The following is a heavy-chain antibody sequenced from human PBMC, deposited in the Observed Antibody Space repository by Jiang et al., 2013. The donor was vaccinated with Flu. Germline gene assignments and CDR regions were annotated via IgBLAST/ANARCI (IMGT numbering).Heavy chain of an antibody. D-gene: IGHD1-26*01. CDR2: ISYDGSNK. Sequence: ASGFTFSSYAMHWVRQAPGKGLEWVAVISYDGSNKYYADSVKGRFTISRDNSKNTLYLQMNSLRAEDTAVYYCARDVGGSYYVFSFDYWGQGTLVTVSS. CDR1: GFTFSSYA. V-gene: IGHV3-30-3*01. CDR3: ARDVGGSYYVFSFDY. J-gene: IGHJ4*02.